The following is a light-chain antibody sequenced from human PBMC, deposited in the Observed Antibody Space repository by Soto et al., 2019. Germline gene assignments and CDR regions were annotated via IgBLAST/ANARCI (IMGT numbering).Light chain of an antibody. Sequence: EIILTQSPASLSVSPGERATLSCRASQSVNNNLAWYQQKPGQAPRLLIYGASTRATGIPGRFRGSGSGTECTRTITRLQYEDFAVYFCQQYNNLPPDTFGQWTKLEIK. J-gene: IGKJ2*01. CDR2: GAS. CDR1: QSVNNN. V-gene: IGKV3-15*01. CDR3: QQYNNLPPDT.